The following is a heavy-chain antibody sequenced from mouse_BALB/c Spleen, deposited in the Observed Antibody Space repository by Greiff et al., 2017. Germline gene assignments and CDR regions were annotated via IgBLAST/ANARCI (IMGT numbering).Heavy chain of an antibody. J-gene: IGHJ2*01. CDR3: ARDGTDYFDY. CDR1: GYTFTSYW. CDR2: INPSNGRT. D-gene: IGHD4-1*01. Sequence: VQLQQPGAELVKPGASVKLSCKASGYTFTSYWMHWVKQRPGQGLEWIGEINPSNGRTNYNEKFKSKATLTVDKSSSTAYMQLSSLTSEDSAVYYCARDGTDYFDYWGQGTTLTVSS. V-gene: IGHV1S81*02.